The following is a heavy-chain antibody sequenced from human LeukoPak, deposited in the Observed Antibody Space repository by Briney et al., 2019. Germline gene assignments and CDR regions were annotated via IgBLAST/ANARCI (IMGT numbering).Heavy chain of an antibody. D-gene: IGHD3-3*01. CDR2: ISAYNGNT. CDR1: GYTFTSYG. V-gene: IGHV1-18*01. CDR3: ARMLYDFWSGYYALGY. Sequence: ASVKVSCKASGYTFTSYGISWVRQASGQGLEWMGWISAYNGNTNYAQKLQGRVTMTTDTSTSTAYMELRSLRSDDTAVYYCARMLYDFWSGYYALGYWGQGTLVTVSS. J-gene: IGHJ4*02.